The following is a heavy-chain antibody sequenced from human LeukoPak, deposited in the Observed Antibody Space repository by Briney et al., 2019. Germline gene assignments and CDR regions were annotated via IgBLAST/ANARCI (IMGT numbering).Heavy chain of an antibody. Sequence: SETLSLTCAVYGGSFSGYYWSWIRQPPGKGLEWIGYIYYSGSTYYNPSLKSRVTISVDTSKNQFSLKLSSVTAADTAVYYCARQWERTFDYWGQGTLVTVSS. CDR2: IYYSGST. CDR1: GGSFSGYY. V-gene: IGHV4-34*09. CDR3: ARQWERTFDY. D-gene: IGHD1-26*01. J-gene: IGHJ4*02.